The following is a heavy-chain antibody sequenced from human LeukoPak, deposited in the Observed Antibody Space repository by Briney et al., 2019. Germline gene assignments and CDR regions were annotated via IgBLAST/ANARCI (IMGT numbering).Heavy chain of an antibody. Sequence: GGSLRLSCAASGFTFSSYSMNWVRQAPGKGLEWVSSISSSSSYIYYADSVKGRFTISRDNAKNSLYLQMNSLRDEDTAVYYCARDTPTGDCFDYWGQGTLVTVSS. V-gene: IGHV3-21*01. CDR2: ISSSSSYI. CDR3: ARDTPTGDCFDY. CDR1: GFTFSSYS. J-gene: IGHJ4*02. D-gene: IGHD7-27*01.